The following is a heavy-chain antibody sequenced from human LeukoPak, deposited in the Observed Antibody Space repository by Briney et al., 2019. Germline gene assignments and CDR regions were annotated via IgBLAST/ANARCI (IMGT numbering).Heavy chain of an antibody. D-gene: IGHD1-26*01. Sequence: GRSLRLSCAASGFTFSSYGMHWVRQAPGKGLEWVAVISYDGSNKYYADSVKGRFTISRDNSKNTLYLQMNSLRAEDTAVYYCARNSGSYAYYFDYWGQGTLVTVSS. CDR2: ISYDGSNK. CDR3: ARNSGSYAYYFDY. V-gene: IGHV3-30*03. J-gene: IGHJ4*02. CDR1: GFTFSSYG.